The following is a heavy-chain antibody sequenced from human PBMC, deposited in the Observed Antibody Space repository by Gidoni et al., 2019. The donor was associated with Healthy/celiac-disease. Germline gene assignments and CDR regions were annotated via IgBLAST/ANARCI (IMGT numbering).Heavy chain of an antibody. CDR3: AKDTSGDSSGYLFDY. CDR1: GFTFDDYA. V-gene: IGHV3-9*01. D-gene: IGHD3-22*01. CDR2: ISWNSGSI. J-gene: IGHJ4*02. Sequence: EVQLVASGGGLVQPGRSLRLSGAASGFTFDDYAMHWVRQAPGKGLEWVSGISWNSGSIGYADSVKGRFTISRDNAKNSLYLQMNSLRAEDTALYYCAKDTSGDSSGYLFDYWGQGTLVTVSS.